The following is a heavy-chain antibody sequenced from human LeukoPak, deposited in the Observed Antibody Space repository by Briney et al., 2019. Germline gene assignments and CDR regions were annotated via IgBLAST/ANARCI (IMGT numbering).Heavy chain of an antibody. CDR3: ARRDPRELLLEYYFDY. CDR2: ISRSGSTI. Sequence: GGSLRLSCAASGFIFSSHSMSWVRLAPGKGLEWVSYISRSGSTIYYADSVKGRFTISRDDAKNSLYLQMNSLRAEDTAVYYCARRDPRELLLEYYFDYWGQGTLVTVSS. CDR1: GFIFSSHS. D-gene: IGHD2-15*01. V-gene: IGHV3-48*01. J-gene: IGHJ4*02.